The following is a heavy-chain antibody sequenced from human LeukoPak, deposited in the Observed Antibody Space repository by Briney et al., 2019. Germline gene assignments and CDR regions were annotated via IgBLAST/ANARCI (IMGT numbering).Heavy chain of an antibody. CDR2: MNPNSGNT. V-gene: IGHV1-8*01. Sequence: ASVKVSCKASGYTFTSYDINWVRQATGQGLEWMGWMNPNSGNTGYAQKFQGRVTMTRNTSISTAYMELSSLRSEDTAVYYCATGSMVMEAFDIWGQGTMVTVSS. CDR1: GYTFTSYD. CDR3: ATGSMVMEAFDI. J-gene: IGHJ3*02. D-gene: IGHD5-18*01.